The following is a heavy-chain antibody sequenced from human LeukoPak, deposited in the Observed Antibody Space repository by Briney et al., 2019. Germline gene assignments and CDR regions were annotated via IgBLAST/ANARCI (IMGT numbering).Heavy chain of an antibody. D-gene: IGHD1-14*01. Sequence: GGSLRLSCAASGFTVSSNYMSWVRQAPGKGLVWVSRINSDESTINYADSVKGRFTISRDNAKNTLYLEMNSLRAEDTAVYYCARAGYYRFDYWGQGALVTVSS. CDR2: INSDESTI. J-gene: IGHJ4*02. CDR3: ARAGYYRFDY. CDR1: GFTVSSNY. V-gene: IGHV3-74*01.